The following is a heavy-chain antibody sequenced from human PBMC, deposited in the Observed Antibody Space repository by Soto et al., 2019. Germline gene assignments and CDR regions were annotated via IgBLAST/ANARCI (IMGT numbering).Heavy chain of an antibody. CDR3: ARDLKFIPDC. J-gene: IGHJ4*02. V-gene: IGHV3-7*01. CDR1: GFTLSSYW. CDR2: IKQDGSEK. Sequence: GGSLRLSCAASGFTLSSYWMSWVRQAPGKGLEWVANIKQDGSEKYYVDSVKGRFTISRGNAKNSLYLQMNSLRAEDTAVYYCARDLKFIPDCWGQGTLVTVSS.